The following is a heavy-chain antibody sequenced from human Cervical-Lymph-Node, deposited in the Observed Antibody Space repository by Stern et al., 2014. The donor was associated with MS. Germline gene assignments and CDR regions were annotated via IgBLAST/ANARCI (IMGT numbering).Heavy chain of an antibody. CDR2: INIGGST. Sequence: QVQLQESGPGLVKPSETLSLTCTVSGGSLNSFYWSWIRQPAGKGLEWIGRINIGGSTNYNPSLRSRVSMSVDTSKTQFSLKLNSGTAADTAVYYCARGSCNSISCFNYFDPWGQGTLVTVSS. V-gene: IGHV4-4*07. CDR3: ARGSCNSISCFNYFDP. D-gene: IGHD2-2*01. CDR1: GGSLNSFY. J-gene: IGHJ5*02.